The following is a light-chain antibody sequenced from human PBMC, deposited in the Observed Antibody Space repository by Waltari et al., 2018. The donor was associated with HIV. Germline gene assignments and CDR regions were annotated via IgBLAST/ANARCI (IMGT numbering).Light chain of an antibody. CDR3: AAWDDSLSGWV. Sequence: QSVLTQPPSASGTPGQRVTISCSGSSSNIGSNYVYWYQQLPGTAPKLLIYRNNQRPSGGPQRFSGSKSGTSACLAMSGLRSEDEADYYCAAWDDSLSGWVFGGGTKLTVL. CDR2: RNN. J-gene: IGLJ3*02. CDR1: SSNIGSNY. V-gene: IGLV1-47*01.